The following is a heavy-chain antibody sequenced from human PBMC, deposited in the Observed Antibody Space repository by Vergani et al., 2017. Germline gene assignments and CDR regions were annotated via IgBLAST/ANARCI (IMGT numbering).Heavy chain of an antibody. Sequence: EVELVQSGPEMRKPGESLKISCKGSEYSIGNYWIGWVRQMPGKGLEWMGIIYPSDSDTRYSPSFQGQVTISADKSISTAFLQWDSLMASDTALYYCARHTTYTDSWGQGTLVTVSS. D-gene: IGHD1-1*01. V-gene: IGHV5-51*01. J-gene: IGHJ4*02. CDR1: EYSIGNYW. CDR3: ARHTTYTDS. CDR2: IYPSDSDT.